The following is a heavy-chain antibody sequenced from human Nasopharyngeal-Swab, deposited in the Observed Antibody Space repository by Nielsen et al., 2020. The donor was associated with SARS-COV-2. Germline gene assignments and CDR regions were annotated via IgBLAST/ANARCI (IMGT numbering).Heavy chain of an antibody. D-gene: IGHD6-13*01. CDR1: GFTFSSYS. V-gene: IGHV3-21*04. CDR2: ISSSSSYI. CDR3: AKGGPPGSIAAALGYYYGMDV. Sequence: GESLKISCAASGFTFSSYSMNWVRQAPGKGLEWVSSISSSSSYIYYADSVKGRFTISRDNAKNTLYLQMNSLRAEDTAVYYCAKGGPPGSIAAALGYYYGMDVWGQGTTVTVSS. J-gene: IGHJ6*02.